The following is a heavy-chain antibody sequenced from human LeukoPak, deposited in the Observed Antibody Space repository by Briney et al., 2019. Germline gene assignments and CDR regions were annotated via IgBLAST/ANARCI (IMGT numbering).Heavy chain of an antibody. J-gene: IGHJ6*02. CDR1: GFTFSSYA. CDR3: ASRVAATLYGMDV. CDR2: ISYDGSNK. V-gene: IGHV3-30-3*01. D-gene: IGHD2-15*01. Sequence: GRSLRLSCAASGFTFSSYAMHWVRQAPGKGPEWVAVISYDGSNKYYADSVKGRFTISRDNSKNTLYLQMNSLRAEDTAVYYCASRVAATLYGMDVWGQGTTVTVSS.